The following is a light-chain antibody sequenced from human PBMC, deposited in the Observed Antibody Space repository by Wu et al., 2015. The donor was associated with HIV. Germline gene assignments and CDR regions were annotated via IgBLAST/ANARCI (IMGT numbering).Light chain of an antibody. CDR2: DAS. V-gene: IGKV3-20*01. CDR1: ENIDSS. J-gene: IGKJ1*01. Sequence: EVVLTQSPDTLSLSPGERATLSCRATENIDSSLAWYQQRPGQPPRLLIYDASNRASGVPARFSGSASGTDFTLTISRLEPEDFAVYYCQQYIASPRTFGQGTKVEVK. CDR3: QQYIASPRT.